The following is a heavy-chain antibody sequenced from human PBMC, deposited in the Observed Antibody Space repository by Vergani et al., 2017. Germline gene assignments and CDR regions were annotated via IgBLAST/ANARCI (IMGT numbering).Heavy chain of an antibody. CDR1: GFTFSSYS. V-gene: IGHV3-21*01. Sequence: EVQLVESGGGLVQPGGSLRLSCAASGFTFSSYSMNWVRQAPGKGLEWVSSISSSSSYIYYADSVKGRFTISRDNAKNSLYLQMNSLRAEDTAVYYCARNYDFWSGYHHDAFDIWGQGTMVTVSS. CDR3: ARNYDFWSGYHHDAFDI. J-gene: IGHJ3*02. D-gene: IGHD3-3*01. CDR2: ISSSSSYI.